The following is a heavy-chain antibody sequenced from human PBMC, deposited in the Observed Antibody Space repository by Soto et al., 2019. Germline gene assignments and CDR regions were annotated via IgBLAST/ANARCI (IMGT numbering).Heavy chain of an antibody. D-gene: IGHD4-4*01. V-gene: IGHV1-18*04. Sequence: ASVKVSCKASGYTFSNYGVSWLRQAPGQGLEWMGWISAYNGNTYHAQKVQGRVTMTTDTSTSTAYMELRSLRSDDTAVYYCARDKVTTHMDVWGQGTTVTVSS. CDR1: GYTFSNYG. CDR3: ARDKVTTHMDV. J-gene: IGHJ6*02. CDR2: ISAYNGNT.